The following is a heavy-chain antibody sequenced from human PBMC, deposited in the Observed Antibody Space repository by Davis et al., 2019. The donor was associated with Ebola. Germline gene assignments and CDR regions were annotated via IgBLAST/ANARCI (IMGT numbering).Heavy chain of an antibody. V-gene: IGHV4-34*01. CDR1: GGSFSGYY. CDR3: ASFTFGRGGY. Sequence: SETLSLTCGVYGGSFSGYYWSWIRQPPGKGLEWLGDINHSGSTNYNPSLKSRVTISVDTSKNQFSLRLISVTAADTAVYYCASFTFGRGGYWGQGTLVNVSS. CDR2: INHSGST. D-gene: IGHD3-16*01. J-gene: IGHJ4*02.